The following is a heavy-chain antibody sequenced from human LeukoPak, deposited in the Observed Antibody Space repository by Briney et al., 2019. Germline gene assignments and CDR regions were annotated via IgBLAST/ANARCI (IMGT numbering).Heavy chain of an antibody. J-gene: IGHJ4*02. CDR3: ARNSRVGAPLRFAGYY. V-gene: IGHV3-33*01. Sequence: GGSLRLSCVASGFTFNSYGIHWVRQAPGKGLEWVAVIWYDGSNKYYADSVKGRFTISRDNSKNTLYLQMNSLRAEDTAVYYCARNSRVGAPLRFAGYYWGQGTLVTVSS. CDR1: GFTFNSYG. CDR2: IWYDGSNK. D-gene: IGHD1-26*01.